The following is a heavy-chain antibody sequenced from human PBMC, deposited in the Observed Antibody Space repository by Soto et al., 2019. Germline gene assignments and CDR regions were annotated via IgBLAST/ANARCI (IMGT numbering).Heavy chain of an antibody. J-gene: IGHJ4*02. CDR1: GFSLSTDAVG. D-gene: IGHD5-12*01. CDR2: IQRDDDK. CDR3: AGTRYRIDSFDY. Sequence: SGPTLVNPTQTLTLTHTFSGFSLSTDAVGVGWLRQPPGKALDWLAVIQRDDDKRYSPSLKSRLTITKDTSKNQELLTITNMDPVDTAAYFCAGTRYRIDSFDYWGQGNLVTGSS. V-gene: IGHV2-5*02.